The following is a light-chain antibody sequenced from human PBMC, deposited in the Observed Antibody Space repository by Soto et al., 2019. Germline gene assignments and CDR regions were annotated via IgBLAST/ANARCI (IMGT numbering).Light chain of an antibody. J-gene: IGKJ3*01. CDR3: QQYGSSPRFT. Sequence: EIVLTQSPGTLSLSPEERATLSCRASQSVSSSYIAWYQQKPGQAPRLLIYGASSRATGIPDRFSGSGSGTDFTLTISRLEPEDFAVYYCQQYGSSPRFTFGPGTKVDIK. V-gene: IGKV3-20*01. CDR2: GAS. CDR1: QSVSSSY.